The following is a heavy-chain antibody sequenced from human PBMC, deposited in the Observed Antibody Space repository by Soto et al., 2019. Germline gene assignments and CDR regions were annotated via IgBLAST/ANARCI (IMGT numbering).Heavy chain of an antibody. CDR2: INHSGST. Sequence: PSETLSLTCAVYGGSFSGYYWSWIRQPPGKGLEWIGEINHSGSTNYNPSLKSRVTISVDTSKNQFSLKLSSVTAADTAVYYCARASYSSGWFFRYGMDVWGQGTTVT. D-gene: IGHD6-19*01. J-gene: IGHJ6*02. CDR3: ARASYSSGWFFRYGMDV. CDR1: GGSFSGYY. V-gene: IGHV4-34*01.